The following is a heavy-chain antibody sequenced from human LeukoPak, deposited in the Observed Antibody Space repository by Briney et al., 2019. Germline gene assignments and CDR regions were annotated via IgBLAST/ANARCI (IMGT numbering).Heavy chain of an antibody. CDR1: GCTFTGYY. Sequence: ASVKVSCKASGCTFTGYYMHWVRQAPGQGLEWMGRINPNSGGTNYAQKFQGRVTMTRDTSISTAYMELSRLRSDDTAVYYCARDMVRGVIIPDYWGQGTLVTVSS. CDR3: ARDMVRGVIIPDY. J-gene: IGHJ4*02. CDR2: INPNSGGT. D-gene: IGHD3-10*01. V-gene: IGHV1-2*06.